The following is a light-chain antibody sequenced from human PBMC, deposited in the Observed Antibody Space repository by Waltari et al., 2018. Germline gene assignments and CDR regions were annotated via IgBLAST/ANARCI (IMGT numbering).Light chain of an antibody. Sequence: EVVLTQSPGTLSLSPGERATLSCWASQSVGKYLAWYQQKPGQAPRLLIYHASTRAPGIPDRFSGSGSGTDFSLTISRLEPEDFAVYYCQKYDYLPATFGQGTKVEIK. CDR3: QKYDYLPAT. CDR2: HAS. V-gene: IGKV3-20*01. J-gene: IGKJ1*01. CDR1: QSVGKY.